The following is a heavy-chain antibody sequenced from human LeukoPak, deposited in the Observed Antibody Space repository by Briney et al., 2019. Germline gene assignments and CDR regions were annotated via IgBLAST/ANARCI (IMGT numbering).Heavy chain of an antibody. V-gene: IGHV3-21*01. CDR2: ISSSSSYI. CDR3: ARDPSTIAVAGTYVY. J-gene: IGHJ4*02. Sequence: GGFLRLSCAASGFSFSSYSMNWVRQAPGKGLEWLSSISSSSSYIYYADSVKGRFTISRDNAKNSLYLQMNSLRAEDTAVYYCARDPSTIAVAGTYVYWGQGTLVTVSS. CDR1: GFSFSSYS. D-gene: IGHD6-19*01.